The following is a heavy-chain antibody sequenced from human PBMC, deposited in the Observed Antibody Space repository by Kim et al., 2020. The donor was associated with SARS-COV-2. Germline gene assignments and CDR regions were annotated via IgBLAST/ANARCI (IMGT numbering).Heavy chain of an antibody. D-gene: IGHD2-15*01. CDR1: GYSFTNYW. J-gene: IGHJ5*01. CDR2: IYPGDSDT. CDR3: ARILEIRRRGFDS. V-gene: IGHV5-51*01. Sequence: GESLKISCKGVGYSFTNYWIGWVRQMPGKGLESIGLIYPGDSDTRYCPSFKGHVTISADKSISTAYLQWHSLKASDTAIYYCARILEIRRRGFDSWGQGTLVTVSP.